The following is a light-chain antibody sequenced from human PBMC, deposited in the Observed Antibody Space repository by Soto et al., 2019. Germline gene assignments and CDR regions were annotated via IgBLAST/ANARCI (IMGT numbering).Light chain of an antibody. Sequence: EIVLAQSPGTLSLSPGERATLSCRASQSVSNNYLAWYQQKPGQAPRLLIYGASNRATGIPDRFSGSGSGTDFTLTISSLEPEDFAVYYCKQRSNWPPIAFGQGTRLEIK. V-gene: IGKV3D-20*02. CDR3: KQRSNWPPIA. CDR1: QSVSNNY. CDR2: GAS. J-gene: IGKJ5*01.